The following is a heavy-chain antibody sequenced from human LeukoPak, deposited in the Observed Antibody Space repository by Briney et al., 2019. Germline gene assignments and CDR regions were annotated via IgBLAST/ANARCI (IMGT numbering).Heavy chain of an antibody. D-gene: IGHD3-22*01. CDR1: GGSISSYY. CDR2: IYYSGST. V-gene: IGHV4-59*01. Sequence: KPSETLSLTCTVSGGSISSYYWSWIRQPPGKGLEWIGYIYYSGSTNYNPSLKSRVTISVDTSKNQFSLKLSSVTAADTAVYYCASLTRDSSGYYYSEYFDYWGQGTLVTVSS. CDR3: ASLTRDSSGYYYSEYFDY. J-gene: IGHJ4*02.